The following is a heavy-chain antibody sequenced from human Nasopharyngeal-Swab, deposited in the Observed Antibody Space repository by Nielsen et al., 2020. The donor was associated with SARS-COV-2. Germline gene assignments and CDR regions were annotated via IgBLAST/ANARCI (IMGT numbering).Heavy chain of an antibody. Sequence: SCTVSGGSISSGGYYWSWIRQHLGKGLEWIGYIYYSGSTYYNPSLKSRVTISVDTSKNQFSLKLSSVTAADTAVYYCARVSGQLVLIDYWGQGTLVTVSS. J-gene: IGHJ4*02. CDR1: GGSISSGGYY. V-gene: IGHV4-31*02. CDR2: IYYSGST. D-gene: IGHD6-6*01. CDR3: ARVSGQLVLIDY.